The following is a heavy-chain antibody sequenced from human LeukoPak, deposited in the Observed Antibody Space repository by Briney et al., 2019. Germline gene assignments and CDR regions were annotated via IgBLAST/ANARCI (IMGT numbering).Heavy chain of an antibody. Sequence: PGGSLRLSCAAAGFTVSSNYMTWVRQAPGKGLEWVSVIYSGGSTYYADAVKGRFTISRDNSKNTLFLQMNSLRAEDTAVYYCARNFALDYWGQGTLVTVSS. CDR2: IYSGGST. V-gene: IGHV3-53*01. CDR3: ARNFALDY. CDR1: GFTVSSNY. J-gene: IGHJ4*02.